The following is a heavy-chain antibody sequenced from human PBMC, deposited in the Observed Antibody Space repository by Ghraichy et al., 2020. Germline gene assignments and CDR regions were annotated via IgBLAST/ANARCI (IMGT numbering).Heavy chain of an antibody. CDR3: TRDYGTGGFYFFDF. CDR2: INPNTGGT. D-gene: IGHD2-8*02. V-gene: IGHV1-2*02. CDR1: GYSFTGSF. J-gene: IGHJ4*02. Sequence: ASVKVSCKTSGYSFTGSFIHWVRQAPGQGLEWMGWINPNTGGTNYAQKFRGRVTMTRDMSISTVYMELNGLRFDDTAIFYCTRDYGTGGFYFFDFWGQGTLVTVSS.